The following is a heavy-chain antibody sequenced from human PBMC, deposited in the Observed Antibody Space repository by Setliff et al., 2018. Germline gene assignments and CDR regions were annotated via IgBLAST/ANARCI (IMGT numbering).Heavy chain of an antibody. D-gene: IGHD5-18*01. J-gene: IGHJ4*02. Sequence: SETLSLTCIVSGASVGSSNYYWGWVRQSPEKGLQWVGSVFYNGNTYYNPSLKGRVTVSVDRSNNQFSLELRSVTAADTAVYYCARLPPLHTPMALTFDYWGQGILVTVSS. CDR1: GASVGSSNYY. CDR3: ARLPPLHTPMALTFDY. CDR2: VFYNGNT. V-gene: IGHV4-39*01.